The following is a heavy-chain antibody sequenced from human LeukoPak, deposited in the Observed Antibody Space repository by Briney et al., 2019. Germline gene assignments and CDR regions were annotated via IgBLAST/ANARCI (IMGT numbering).Heavy chain of an antibody. D-gene: IGHD4-17*01. J-gene: IGHJ6*02. CDR3: AGVPVTTPSHSYYYGMDV. V-gene: IGHV3-74*01. Sequence: GGSLRLSCAASGFTFSSYWMHWVRQAPGKGLVWVSRINSDVSSTSYADSVKGRFTISRDNAKNPLYLQMNSLRAEDTAVYYCAGVPVTTPSHSYYYGMDVWGQGTTVTV. CDR2: INSDVSST. CDR1: GFTFSSYW.